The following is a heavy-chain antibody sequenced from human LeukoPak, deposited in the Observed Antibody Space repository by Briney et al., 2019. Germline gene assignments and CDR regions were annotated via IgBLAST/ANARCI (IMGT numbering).Heavy chain of an antibody. D-gene: IGHD4-23*01. CDR2: TSYDGRNK. J-gene: IGHJ4*02. Sequence: PGGSLRLSCAASGFTFRSSAMHWVRQAPGKGLEWVAVTSYDGRNKYYADSAKCRFTISRDNSKNTLYLQMNSLRPEDTAVYYCTRDPDHGGRTHDYWGQGTLVTVSS. CDR3: TRDPDHGGRTHDY. V-gene: IGHV3-30*04. CDR1: GFTFRSSA.